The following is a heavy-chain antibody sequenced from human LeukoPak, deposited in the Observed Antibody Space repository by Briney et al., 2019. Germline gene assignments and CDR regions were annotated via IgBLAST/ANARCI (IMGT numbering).Heavy chain of an antibody. D-gene: IGHD1-26*01. J-gene: IGHJ4*02. Sequence: SETLSLTCAVYGGSFSGYYWSWIRQPPGKGLEWIGEINHSGSTNYNPSLKSRVTISVDTSKNQCSLKLSSVTAADTAVYYCVRSGSYYGYWGQGTLVTVSS. V-gene: IGHV4-34*01. CDR3: VRSGSYYGY. CDR1: GGSFSGYY. CDR2: INHSGST.